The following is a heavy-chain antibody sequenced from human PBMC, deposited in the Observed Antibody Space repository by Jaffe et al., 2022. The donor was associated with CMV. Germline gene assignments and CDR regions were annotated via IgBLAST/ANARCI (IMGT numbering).Heavy chain of an antibody. J-gene: IGHJ5*02. CDR2: FDPEDGET. V-gene: IGHV1-24*01. CDR1: GYTLTELS. CDR3: ATVLRFGGGGYYEAHWFDP. Sequence: QVQLVQSGAEVKKPGASVKVSCKVSGYTLTELSMHWVRQAPGKGLEWMGGFDPEDGETIYAQKFQGRVTMTEDTSTDTAYMELSSLRSEDTAVYYCATVLRFGGGGYYEAHWFDPWGQGTLVTVSS. D-gene: IGHD3-22*01.